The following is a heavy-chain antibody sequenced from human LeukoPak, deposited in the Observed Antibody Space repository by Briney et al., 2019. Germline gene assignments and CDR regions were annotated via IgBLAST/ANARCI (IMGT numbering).Heavy chain of an antibody. CDR2: ISSDESIT. D-gene: IGHD6-19*01. CDR1: GFTFSNYW. V-gene: IGHV3-74*01. CDR3: AKDIGSGWYNFDY. Sequence: PGGSLRLSCAASGFTFSNYWMHWVRQAPGKGLVWVSRISSDESITSYADSVKGRFTISRDNAKNTLFLQMNSLRAEDTALYYCAKDIGSGWYNFDYWGQGTLVTVSS. J-gene: IGHJ4*02.